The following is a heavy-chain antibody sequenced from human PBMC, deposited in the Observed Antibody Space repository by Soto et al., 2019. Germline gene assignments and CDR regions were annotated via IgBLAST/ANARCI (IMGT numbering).Heavy chain of an antibody. V-gene: IGHV4-31*03. J-gene: IGHJ5*02. Sequence: PSETRSLTCTVSGGSISSGGYYWSWIRQHPGKGLEWIGYIYYSGSTYYNPSLKSRVTISVDTSRNQFSLKLTSVTAADTAVYYCARQRQELAYSWFDPWGQGTQVTVSS. CDR3: ARQRQELAYSWFDP. CDR2: IYYSGST. CDR1: GGSISSGGYY. D-gene: IGHD1-1*01.